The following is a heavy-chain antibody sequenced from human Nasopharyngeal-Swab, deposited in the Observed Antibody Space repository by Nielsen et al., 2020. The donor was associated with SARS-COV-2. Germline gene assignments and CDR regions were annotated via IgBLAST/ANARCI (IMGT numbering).Heavy chain of an antibody. CDR3: ATGSKQDIVVVPAAMNYYYYYMDV. V-gene: IGHV1-3*01. J-gene: IGHJ6*03. D-gene: IGHD2-2*01. CDR1: GYTFTSYA. Sequence: ASVKVSCKASGYTFTSYAMHWVRQAPGQRLEWMGWINAGNGNTKYSQKFQGRVTITRDTSASTAYMELSSLRSEDTAVYYCATGSKQDIVVVPAAMNYYYYYMDVWGKGTTVTVSS. CDR2: INAGNGNT.